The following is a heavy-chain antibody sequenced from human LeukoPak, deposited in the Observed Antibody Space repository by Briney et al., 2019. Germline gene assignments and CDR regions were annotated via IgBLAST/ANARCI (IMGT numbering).Heavy chain of an antibody. Sequence: GGSLRLSCAASEFTFSSYSMNWVRQAPGKGLEWISYFSTSSGTISYADSVKGRFTISRDNAKNSLYLQMNSLRAEDTAVYYCARDSMYAFDIWGQGTMVTVSS. CDR2: FSTSSGTI. D-gene: IGHD2-2*01. J-gene: IGHJ3*02. CDR1: EFTFSSYS. V-gene: IGHV3-48*01. CDR3: ARDSMYAFDI.